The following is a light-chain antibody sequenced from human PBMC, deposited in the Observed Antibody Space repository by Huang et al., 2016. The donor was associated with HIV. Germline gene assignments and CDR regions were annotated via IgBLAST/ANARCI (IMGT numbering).Light chain of an antibody. CDR3: MQALQAPWT. J-gene: IGKJ1*01. CDR2: LAT. CDR1: QSLLHSDENNY. Sequence: DLVMTQSPLFLPVSPGGPASISCRSTQSLLHSDENNYLDWYLQRPGQSPQLVIYLATNRARGVPARFSGSGSGTDFTLKISRVEAEDVGIYYCMQALQAPWTFGQGTKVEIK. V-gene: IGKV2-28*01.